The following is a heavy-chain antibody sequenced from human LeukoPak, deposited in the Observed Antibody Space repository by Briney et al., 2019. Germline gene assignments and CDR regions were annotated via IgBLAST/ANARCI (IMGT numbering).Heavy chain of an antibody. CDR2: INSNGGST. J-gene: IGHJ6*03. CDR1: GFTFSSYA. CDR3: ARVYYGSGSLYYYYYYMDV. Sequence: PGGSLRLSCVASGFTFSSYAMHWVRQTPGKGLEYVSGINSNGGSTHYANSVKGRFTISRDNSKNTLYLQMNSLRAEDTAVYYCARVYYGSGSLYYYYYYMDVWGKGTTVIISS. V-gene: IGHV3-64*01. D-gene: IGHD3-10*01.